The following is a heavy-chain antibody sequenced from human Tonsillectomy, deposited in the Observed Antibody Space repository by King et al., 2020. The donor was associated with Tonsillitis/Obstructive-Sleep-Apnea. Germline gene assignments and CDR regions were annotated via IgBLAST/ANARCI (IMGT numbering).Heavy chain of an antibody. Sequence: QLVQSGAEVKKPGESLTLSCKGSGYRFTNYWISWVRQMPGKGLEWMGKIDPSDSYTDYSPSFQGHVTISADKAISTAYLQLSSLKASDTAMYYCARGIIILESAFDVWGQGTMVTVSS. CDR2: IDPSDSYT. CDR3: ARGIIILESAFDV. J-gene: IGHJ3*01. V-gene: IGHV5-10-1*01. CDR1: GYRFTNYW. D-gene: IGHD3-10*01.